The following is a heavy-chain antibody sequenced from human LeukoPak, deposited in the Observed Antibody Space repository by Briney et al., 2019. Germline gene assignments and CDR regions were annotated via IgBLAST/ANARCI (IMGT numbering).Heavy chain of an antibody. CDR3: ASGSGWRQLY. Sequence: GGSLRLSCVVSEFTFSSNWMNWVRQAPGKGLEWVANIKSDGSEKYYADSVKGRFTISRDNAKNSLYLQMHSLNAEDTSVYYCASGSGWRQLYWGQGTLVTVSP. CDR2: IKSDGSEK. V-gene: IGHV3-7*01. D-gene: IGHD5-24*01. CDR1: EFTFSSNW. J-gene: IGHJ4*02.